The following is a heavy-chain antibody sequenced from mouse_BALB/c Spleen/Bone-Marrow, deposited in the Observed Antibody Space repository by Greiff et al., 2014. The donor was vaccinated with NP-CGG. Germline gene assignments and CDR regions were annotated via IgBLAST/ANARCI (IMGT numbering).Heavy chain of an antibody. J-gene: IGHJ4*01. V-gene: IGHV1-69*02. D-gene: IGHD1-1*01. Sequence: QVQLKQSGAELVRPGASVKLSCKASGYTFTSYWINWVKQRPGQGLEWIGNIYPSDSYTNYNQKFKGKATLTVDKSSSTAYMQLSSPTSEDSAVYYCTRPGYFYGSGPYAMDYWGQGTSVTVSS. CDR2: IYPSDSYT. CDR1: GYTFTSYW. CDR3: TRPGYFYGSGPYAMDY.